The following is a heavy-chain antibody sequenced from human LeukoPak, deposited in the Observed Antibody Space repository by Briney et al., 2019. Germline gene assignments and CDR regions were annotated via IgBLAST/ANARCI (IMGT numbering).Heavy chain of an antibody. D-gene: IGHD6-19*01. CDR1: GGSISSSSYY. CDR2: IYYSGNT. Sequence: PSETLSLTCTVSGGSISSSSYYWGWIRQPPGKGLEWIGSIYYSGNTYYNPSLKSRVSISVDTSKNQFSLRLSSVTAADTAVYYWARVTKTVSSVGGGEDSPHYSMDVWGQRPTFTVSS. V-gene: IGHV4-39*07. J-gene: IGHJ6*03. CDR3: ARVTKTVSSVGGGEDSPHYSMDV.